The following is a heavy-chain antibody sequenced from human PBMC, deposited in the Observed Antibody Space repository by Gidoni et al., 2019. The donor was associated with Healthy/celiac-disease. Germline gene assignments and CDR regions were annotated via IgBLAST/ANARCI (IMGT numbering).Heavy chain of an antibody. CDR3: ARAAWRDAFDI. Sequence: QVQLQQWGAGLLKPSETLSLTCAVYGGSFSGYYWSWIRQPPGKGLEWIGEINHSGSTNYNPSLKSRVTISVDTSKNRFSLKLSSVTAADTAVYYCARAAWRDAFDIWGQGTMVTVSS. J-gene: IGHJ3*02. V-gene: IGHV4-34*01. CDR1: GGSFSGYY. CDR2: INHSGST.